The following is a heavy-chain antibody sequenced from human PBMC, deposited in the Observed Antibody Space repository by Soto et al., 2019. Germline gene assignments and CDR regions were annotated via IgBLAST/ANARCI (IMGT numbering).Heavy chain of an antibody. V-gene: IGHV3-30*18. CDR2: ISYAGSNK. CDR3: AKAEGRDGYPPVGY. Sequence: QVQLVESGGGVVQPGRSLRLSCAASGFTFSSYGMHWVRQAPGKGLEWVSLISYAGSNKDYADSVKGRFTISRDNSKNTLYLQMDSLRAKDTAGYYCAKAEGRDGYPPVGYWGQGTLVTVSS. D-gene: IGHD5-12*01. J-gene: IGHJ4*02. CDR1: GFTFSSYG.